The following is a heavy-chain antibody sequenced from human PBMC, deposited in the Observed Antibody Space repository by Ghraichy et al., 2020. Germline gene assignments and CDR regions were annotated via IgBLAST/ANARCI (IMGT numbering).Heavy chain of an antibody. V-gene: IGHV4-34*01. J-gene: IGHJ4*02. CDR1: GNSISGYF. CDR3: ARARRFNWNDSYDY. CDR2: INHRGDT. Sequence: ESLSLTCAVHGNSISGYFWSWVRQPPGEGLEWIGEINHRGDTYYNPSLESRVTMSVDMSNDQFSLRLTFVTAADTAIYYCARARRFNWNDSYDYWGQGSLVIVSS. D-gene: IGHD1-1*01.